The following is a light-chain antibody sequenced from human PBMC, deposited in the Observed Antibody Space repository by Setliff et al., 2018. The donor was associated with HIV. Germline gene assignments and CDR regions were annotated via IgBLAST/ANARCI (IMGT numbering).Light chain of an antibody. V-gene: IGLV1-40*01. CDR3: GTWDSSLSAVV. CDR2: GNN. Sequence: QSVLAQPPSVSGAPGQRITISCTGSTSNIGALFDVHWYQQVPGTAPKVVIYGNNNRPSRVPDRFSGSKSVTSATLTITGLQAEDEADYYCGTWDSSLSAVVFGGGTKVTVL. J-gene: IGLJ2*01. CDR1: TSNIGALFD.